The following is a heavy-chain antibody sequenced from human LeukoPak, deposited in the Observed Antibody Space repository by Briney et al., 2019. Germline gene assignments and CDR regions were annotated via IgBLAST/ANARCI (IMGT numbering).Heavy chain of an antibody. CDR3: ATKYSHGPDSSGYFNFDY. D-gene: IGHD3-22*01. CDR2: FDPEDGET. J-gene: IGHJ4*02. Sequence: GASVKVSWKVSGYTLTELSMHWVRQAPGKGLEWMGGFDPEDGETIYAQKFQGRVTMTEDTSTDTAYMELSSLRSEDTAVYYCATKYSHGPDSSGYFNFDYWGQGTLVTVSS. CDR1: GYTLTELS. V-gene: IGHV1-24*01.